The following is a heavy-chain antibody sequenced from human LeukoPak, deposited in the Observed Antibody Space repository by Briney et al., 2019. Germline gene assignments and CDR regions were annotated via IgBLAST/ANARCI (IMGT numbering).Heavy chain of an antibody. CDR3: ARGMRELGYYYYGMDV. Sequence: PSETLSLTCTVSYDSISSYYWTWIRQPAAKGLEWIGRINAGGNTNYNPSLKSRITISVDTSKNQFSLKMHSLTAADTAVYYCARGMRELGYYYYGMDVWGQGTTVTVSS. V-gene: IGHV4-4*07. J-gene: IGHJ6*02. CDR2: INAGGNT. D-gene: IGHD1-26*01. CDR1: YDSISSYY.